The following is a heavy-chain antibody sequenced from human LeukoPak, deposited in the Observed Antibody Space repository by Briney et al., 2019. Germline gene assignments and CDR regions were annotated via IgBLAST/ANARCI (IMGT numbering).Heavy chain of an antibody. V-gene: IGHV5-51*01. CDR2: IYPGDSDT. CDR1: GYSFTSYW. Sequence: SGESLKISCKGSGYSFTSYWIGWVRQMPGKGLEWMGIIYPGDSDTRYSPSFQGQVTISADKSISTAYLQWSSLKASVTAMYYCARRILPAYRSDFDYWGQGTLVTVSS. D-gene: IGHD2-15*01. J-gene: IGHJ4*02. CDR3: ARRILPAYRSDFDY.